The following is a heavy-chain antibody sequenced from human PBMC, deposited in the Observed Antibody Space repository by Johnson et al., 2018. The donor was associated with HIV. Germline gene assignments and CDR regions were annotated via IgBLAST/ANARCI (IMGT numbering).Heavy chain of an antibody. CDR2: ISYDGSNK. J-gene: IGHJ3*01. Sequence: QVQLVESGGGVVQPGKSLRLSCAVSGFTFSSYAMVRQAPGKGLEWVAVISYDGSNKYYADSVKGRFTISRDNSKNTLYLQMNSLRAEDTAVYFCARGCRDGYTCDVFDVWGQGTRVTVSS. V-gene: IGHV3-30*04. D-gene: IGHD5-24*01. CDR1: GFTFSSYA. CDR3: ARGCRDGYTCDVFDV.